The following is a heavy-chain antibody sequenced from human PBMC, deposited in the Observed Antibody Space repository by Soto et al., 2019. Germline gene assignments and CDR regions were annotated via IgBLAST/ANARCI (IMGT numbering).Heavy chain of an antibody. CDR1: GGTSNMYS. CDR2: IIPIYALT. D-gene: IGHD1-26*01. CDR3: TLGMDFANSWSWFDS. Sequence: SVKVSCKASGGTSNMYSISWVRKAPGQRLEWMGGIIPIYALTNYAQKFQGRVTITADASTRTAYMELSSLRSDDTAVYYCTLGMDFANSWSWFDSWGQGTLVTVSS. V-gene: IGHV1-69*13. J-gene: IGHJ5*01.